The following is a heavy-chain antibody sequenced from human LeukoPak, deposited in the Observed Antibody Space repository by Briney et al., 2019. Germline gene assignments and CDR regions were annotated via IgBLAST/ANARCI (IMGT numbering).Heavy chain of an antibody. D-gene: IGHD6-13*01. CDR2: IIPIFGTA. CDR1: GGTFSSYA. Sequence: GASVKVSCKASGGTFSSYAISWVRQAPGQGLEWMGGIIPIFGTANYAQKFQGRVTITADKSTSTAYMELSSLRSEDTAVYYCARAQAAAYPFDYWGQGTLVTVSS. CDR3: ARAQAAAYPFDY. J-gene: IGHJ4*02. V-gene: IGHV1-69*06.